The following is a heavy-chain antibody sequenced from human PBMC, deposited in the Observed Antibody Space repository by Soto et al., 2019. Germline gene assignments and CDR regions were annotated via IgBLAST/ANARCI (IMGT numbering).Heavy chain of an antibody. Sequence: QVQLQQWGAGLLKPSETLSLTCAVYGGSFSGYYWSWIRQPPGKGLEWIGEINHSGSTNYNPSLKSRVTISGDASKNQFSLKLSSVTPADSAVYYCARGRGSSYHWGQGTLVTVSS. CDR1: GGSFSGYY. CDR3: ARGRGSSYH. J-gene: IGHJ5*02. D-gene: IGHD1-26*01. V-gene: IGHV4-34*01. CDR2: INHSGST.